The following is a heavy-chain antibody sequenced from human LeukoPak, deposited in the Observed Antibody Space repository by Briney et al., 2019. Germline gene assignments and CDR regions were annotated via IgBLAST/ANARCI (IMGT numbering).Heavy chain of an antibody. CDR2: IKDDGSEK. Sequence: GRSLRLSCAGSGFTFSSHWMSWVRQAPGKGLEWVASIKDDGSEKHFLDSVNGRFAISRDNAKRSLYLHMSSLRAEDRAVYSCARTRITISGVLVYPYSALDVWGQGTTVTVSS. V-gene: IGHV3-7*02. CDR3: ARTRITISGVLVYPYSALDV. CDR1: GFTFSSHW. D-gene: IGHD3-3*01. J-gene: IGHJ6*02.